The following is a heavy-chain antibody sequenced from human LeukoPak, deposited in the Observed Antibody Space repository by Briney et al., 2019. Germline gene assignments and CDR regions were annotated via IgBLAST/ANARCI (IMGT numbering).Heavy chain of an antibody. CDR1: GGTFSSYA. Sequence: SVKVSCKASGGTFSSYAISWVRQAPGQGLEWMGGIIPIFGTANYAQKFQGRVTITADESTSTAYVELSSLRSEDTAVYYCVRDGEGVAISVNYWFDPWGQGTLVTVSS. CDR3: VRDGEGVAISVNYWFDP. J-gene: IGHJ5*02. D-gene: IGHD3-10*01. CDR2: IIPIFGTA. V-gene: IGHV1-69*13.